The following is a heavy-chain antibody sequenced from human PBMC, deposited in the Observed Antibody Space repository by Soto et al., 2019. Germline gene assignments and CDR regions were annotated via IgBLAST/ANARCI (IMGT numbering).Heavy chain of an antibody. D-gene: IGHD3-22*01. Sequence: PGGSLRLSCAASGFTFSSYGMHWVRQAPGKGLEWVAVISYDGSNKYYADSVKGRFTISRDNSKNTLYLQMNSLRTEDTAVYYCAIVPYYYDGSGYYLWGQGTLVTVSS. J-gene: IGHJ5*02. CDR2: ISYDGSNK. V-gene: IGHV3-30*03. CDR3: AIVPYYYDGSGYYL. CDR1: GFTFSSYG.